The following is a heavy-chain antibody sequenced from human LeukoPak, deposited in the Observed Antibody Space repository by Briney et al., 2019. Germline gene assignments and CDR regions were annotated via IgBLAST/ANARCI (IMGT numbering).Heavy chain of an antibody. V-gene: IGHV3-21*01. D-gene: IGHD1-26*01. CDR1: GFTFSSYS. CDR2: ISSSSSYI. CDR3: ARDVSGGATGGQYYYYGMDV. Sequence: PGGSLRLSCAASGFTFSSYSMNWVRQAPGKGLEWVTSISSSSSYIYYADSVKGRFTISRDNAKNSLYLQMNSLRAEDTAVYYCARDVSGGATGGQYYYYGMDVWGQGTTVTVSS. J-gene: IGHJ6*02.